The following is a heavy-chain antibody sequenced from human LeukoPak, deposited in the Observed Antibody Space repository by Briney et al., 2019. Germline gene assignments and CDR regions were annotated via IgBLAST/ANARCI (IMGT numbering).Heavy chain of an antibody. J-gene: IGHJ4*02. V-gene: IGHV4-59*01. Sequence: SETLSLTCTVSGGSISSYYWSWIRQPPGKGLEWIGYICDSGSTNYNPSLKSRVTISVDTSKNPLSLQLSSVTAADTAVYYCAKEESVVVVVITYYFDYWGQGTLVTVSS. CDR3: AKEESVVVVVITYYFDY. CDR1: GGSISSYY. D-gene: IGHD3-22*01. CDR2: ICDSGST.